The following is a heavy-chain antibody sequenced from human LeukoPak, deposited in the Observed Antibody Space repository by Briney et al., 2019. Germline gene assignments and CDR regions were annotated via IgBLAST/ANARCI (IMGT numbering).Heavy chain of an antibody. CDR1: GGSISSYY. CDR2: IYYSGST. CDR3: ARRGYSSGLYYFDY. D-gene: IGHD6-19*01. V-gene: IGHV4-59*08. Sequence: SETLSLTCAVSGGSISSYYWSWIRQPPGKGLECIGYIYYSGSTNYNPSLKSRVTISVDTSKNQFSLKLTSVTAADTAVYYCARRGYSSGLYYFDYWGQGTLVTVSS. J-gene: IGHJ4*02.